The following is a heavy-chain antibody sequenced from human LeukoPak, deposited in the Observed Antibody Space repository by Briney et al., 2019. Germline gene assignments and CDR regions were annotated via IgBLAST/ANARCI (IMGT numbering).Heavy chain of an antibody. D-gene: IGHD3-10*01. V-gene: IGHV4-59*01. J-gene: IGHJ4*02. CDR3: ARAYYYGSGSYWGPAEKYYFDY. CDR1: GGSISSYY. CDR2: IYYSGST. Sequence: SETLSLTCTVSGGSISSYYWSWIRQPPGKGLEWIGYIYYSGSTNYNPSLKGRVTISVDTSKNQFSLKLSSVTAADTAVYYCARAYYYGSGSYWGPAEKYYFDYWGQGTLVTVSS.